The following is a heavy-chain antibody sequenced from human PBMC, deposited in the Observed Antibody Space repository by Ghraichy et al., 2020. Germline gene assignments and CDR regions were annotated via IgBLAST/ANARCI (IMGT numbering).Heavy chain of an antibody. V-gene: IGHV3-74*01. Sequence: LTCAASGLTFSSYWMHWVRQAPGKGLVWVSRINSDGSSTSYADSVKGRFTISRDNAKNTLYLQMNSLRAEDTAVYYCARDIGSGSGPDYWGQGTLVTVSA. J-gene: IGHJ4*02. CDR1: GLTFSSYW. D-gene: IGHD6-19*01. CDR3: ARDIGSGSGPDY. CDR2: INSDGSST.